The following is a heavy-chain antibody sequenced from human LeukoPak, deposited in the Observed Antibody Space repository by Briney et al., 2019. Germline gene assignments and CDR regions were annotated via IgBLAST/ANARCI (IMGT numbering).Heavy chain of an antibody. CDR3: ARTIEVVSLGWYSFDY. D-gene: IGHD2-2*01. Sequence: SETLSLTCTVSGGSLSSGGYYWSWIRQPPGKGLDWIGYINYSGTTYYNPSLESRVTISVDTSKNQFSLKLSSVTAADTAVYYCARTIEVVSLGWYSFDYWGQGTLVTVSS. CDR1: GGSLSSGGYY. J-gene: IGHJ4*02. CDR2: INYSGTT. V-gene: IGHV4-31*03.